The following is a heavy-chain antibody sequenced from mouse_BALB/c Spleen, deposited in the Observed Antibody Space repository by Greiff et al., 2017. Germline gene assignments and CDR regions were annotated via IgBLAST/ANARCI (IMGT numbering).Heavy chain of an antibody. CDR1: GYSITSGYY. CDR2: ISYDGSN. V-gene: IGHV3-6*02. D-gene: IGHD2-14*01. J-gene: IGHJ2*01. Sequence: VQLKESGPGLVKPSQSLSLTCSVTGYSITSGYYWNWIRQFPGNKLEWMGYISYDGSNNYNPSLKNRISITRDTSKNQFFLKLNSVTTEDTATYYCASEGWVRREYYFDYWGQGTTLTVSS. CDR3: ASEGWVRREYYFDY.